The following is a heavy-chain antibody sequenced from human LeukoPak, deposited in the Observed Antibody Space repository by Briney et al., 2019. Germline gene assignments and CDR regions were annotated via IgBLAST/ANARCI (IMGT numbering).Heavy chain of an antibody. CDR1: GYTFTNYG. D-gene: IGHD3-3*01. V-gene: IGHV1-18*01. J-gene: IGHJ5*02. CDR3: ARITYDFWSGYYXPXDP. CDR2: ISIYNGNT. Sequence: ASVKVSCKASGYTFTNYGISWVRQAPGQGLEWMGWISIYNGNTDYAQKLRGRVTMTTDTSTSTAYMELRSLRSDDTAVYYCARITYDFWSGYYXPXDPXGXGTXVTV.